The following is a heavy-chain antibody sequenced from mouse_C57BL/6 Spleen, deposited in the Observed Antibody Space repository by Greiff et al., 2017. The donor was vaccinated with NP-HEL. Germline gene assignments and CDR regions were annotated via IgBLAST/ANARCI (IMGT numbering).Heavy chain of an antibody. J-gene: IGHJ1*03. V-gene: IGHV5-16*01. CDR1: GFTFSDYY. D-gene: IGHD1-1*01. CDR3: ARGPVDWYFDV. Sequence: EVHLVESEGGLVQPGSSMKLSCTASGFTFSDYYMAWVRQVPEKGLEWVANINYDGSSTYYLDSLKSRFIISRDNAKNILYLQMSSLKSEDTATYYCARGPVDWYFDVWGTGTTVTVSS. CDR2: INYDGSST.